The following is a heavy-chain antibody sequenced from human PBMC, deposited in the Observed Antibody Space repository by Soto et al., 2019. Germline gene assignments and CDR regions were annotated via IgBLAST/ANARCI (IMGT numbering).Heavy chain of an antibody. CDR1: GGSISSSSYY. J-gene: IGHJ4*02. CDR3: ARQDYDILTGYRNNFDY. CDR2: IYYSGST. V-gene: IGHV4-39*01. Sequence: PSETLSLTCTVSGGSISSSSYYWGWIRQPPGKGLEWIGSIYYSGSTYYNPSLKSRVTISVDTSKNQFSLKLSSVTAADTAVYYCARQDYDILTGYRNNFDYWGRGTLVTVSS. D-gene: IGHD3-9*01.